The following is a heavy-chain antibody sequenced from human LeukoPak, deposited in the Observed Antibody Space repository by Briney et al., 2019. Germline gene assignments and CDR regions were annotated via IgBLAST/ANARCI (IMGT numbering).Heavy chain of an antibody. CDR2: TIPILGIA. J-gene: IGHJ4*02. D-gene: IGHD2-15*01. CDR3: AVPSGYCSGGSCLYFDY. Sequence: SVKVSCKASGGTFSSYAISWVRQAPGQGLEWMGRTIPILGIANYAQKFQGRVTITSDKSTSTAYMELSSLRSEATAVYYCAVPSGYCSGGSCLYFDYWGQGTLVTVSS. CDR1: GGTFSSYA. V-gene: IGHV1-69*04.